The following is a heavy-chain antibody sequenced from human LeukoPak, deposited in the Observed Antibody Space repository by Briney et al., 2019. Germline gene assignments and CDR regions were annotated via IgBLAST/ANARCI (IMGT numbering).Heavy chain of an antibody. CDR3: AKAKGFAAIYYFDY. CDR2: ISFNSASI. CDR1: GFTLRDYA. Sequence: GRSLRLSCVASGFTLRDYAMHWVRQVPGEGLEWISGISFNSASIDYADSVKGRFVISRDNANNSLYLQMNSLTPEDTAWYFCAKAKGFAAIYYFDYWGPGALVVVSS. J-gene: IGHJ4*02. V-gene: IGHV3-9*01. D-gene: IGHD3-10*01.